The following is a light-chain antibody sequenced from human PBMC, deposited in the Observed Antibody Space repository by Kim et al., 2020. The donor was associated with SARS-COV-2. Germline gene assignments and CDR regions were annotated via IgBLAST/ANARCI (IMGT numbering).Light chain of an antibody. CDR1: EIGRKN. V-gene: IGLV3-21*04. CDR2: YDR. J-gene: IGLJ2*01. CDR3: QVWDSGSDHWI. Sequence: SYELTQPPSVSVAPGQTITIACGGDEIGRKNVHWYQHQPGQAPVLVIYYDRDRPSGIPERFSGSNSGNTATLTITRAEAGDEADYYCQVWDSGSDHWIFGGGTKLTVL.